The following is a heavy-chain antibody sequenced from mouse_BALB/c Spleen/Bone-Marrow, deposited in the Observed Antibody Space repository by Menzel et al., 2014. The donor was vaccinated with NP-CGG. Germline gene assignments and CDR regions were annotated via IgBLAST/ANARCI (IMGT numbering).Heavy chain of an antibody. CDR1: GFTFSSYT. CDR2: ISNGGGST. J-gene: IGHJ2*01. Sequence: DVKLVESGGGLVQPGGSLKLSCAASGFTFSSYTVSWVRQTPEKRLEWVAYISNGGGSTYYPDTVKGRFTISRDNAKNTLYLQMNSLKSEDTALYYCARHGGYGNYFDYWGQGTTLTVSS. V-gene: IGHV5-12-2*01. CDR3: ARHGGYGNYFDY. D-gene: IGHD2-10*02.